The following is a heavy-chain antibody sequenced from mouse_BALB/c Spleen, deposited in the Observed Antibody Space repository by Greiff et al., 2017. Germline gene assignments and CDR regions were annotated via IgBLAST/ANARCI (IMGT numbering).Heavy chain of an antibody. CDR1: GFTFSDYY. Sequence: EVQLVESGGGLVKPGGSLKLSCAASGFTFSDYYMYWVRQTPEKRLEWVATISDGGSYTYYPDSVKGRFTISRDNAKNNLYLQMSSLKSEDTAMYYCARDHYGSSYAMDYWGQGTSVTVSS. CDR2: ISDGGSYT. D-gene: IGHD1-1*01. CDR3: ARDHYGSSYAMDY. J-gene: IGHJ4*01. V-gene: IGHV5-4*02.